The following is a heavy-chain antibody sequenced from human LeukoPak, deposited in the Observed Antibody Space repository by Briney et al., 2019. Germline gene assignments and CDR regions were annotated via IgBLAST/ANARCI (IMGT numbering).Heavy chain of an antibody. CDR3: AREGVPAANSWFDP. J-gene: IGHJ5*02. Sequence: ASVKVSCKASGYTFTGHYMHWVRQAPGQGLEWMGWINPNSGGTNYAQKFQGRVTMTRDTSISTAYMELSRLRSDDTAVYYCAREGVPAANSWFDPWGQGTLVTVSS. V-gene: IGHV1-2*02. CDR1: GYTFTGHY. D-gene: IGHD2-2*01. CDR2: INPNSGGT.